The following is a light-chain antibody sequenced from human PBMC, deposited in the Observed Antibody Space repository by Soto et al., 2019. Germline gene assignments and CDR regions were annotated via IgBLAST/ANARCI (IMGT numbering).Light chain of an antibody. CDR2: DAS. CDR1: QSVSNS. V-gene: IGKV3-11*01. Sequence: EIVLTQSPVTLSLSPGERATLSCRASQSVSNSLAWYQQKPGQAPRLLIYDASNRATGIPARFSGSGSGTDFTLTISSLEPEDFAVYYCQQRSNWFTFGQGTKLEIK. CDR3: QQRSNWFT. J-gene: IGKJ2*01.